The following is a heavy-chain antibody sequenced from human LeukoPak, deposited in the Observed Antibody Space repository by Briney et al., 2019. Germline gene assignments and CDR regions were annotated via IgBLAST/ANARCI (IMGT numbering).Heavy chain of an antibody. V-gene: IGHV3-11*01. J-gene: IGHJ4*02. CDR1: GFTFSDYY. D-gene: IGHD6-13*01. CDR3: ARDPLWERAAAGTLLLDY. Sequence: GGSLRLSCAASGFTFSDYYMSWIRQAPGKGLEWVSYISSSGSTIYYADSVKGRFTISRDNAKNSLYLQMNSLRAEDTAVYYCARDPLWERAAAGTLLLDYWGQGTLVTVSS. CDR2: ISSSGSTI.